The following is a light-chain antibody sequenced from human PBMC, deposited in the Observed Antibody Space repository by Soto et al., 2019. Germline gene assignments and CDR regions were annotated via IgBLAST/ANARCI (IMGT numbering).Light chain of an antibody. CDR2: DAS. J-gene: IGKJ1*01. V-gene: IGKV3-11*01. CDR3: QQRSTWPRT. Sequence: EIVLTEAPATLSLSPGERATLSCRASQSVSSYLAWYQQKPGQAPRLLIYDASNRATGIPARFSGSGSGTDFTLPISSLEPEDFAVYYCQQRSTWPRTFGQGTKVDIK. CDR1: QSVSSY.